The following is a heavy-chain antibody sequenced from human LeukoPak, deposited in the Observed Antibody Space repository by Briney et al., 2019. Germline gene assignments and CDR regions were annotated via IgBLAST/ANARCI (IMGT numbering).Heavy chain of an antibody. D-gene: IGHD2-2*01. Sequence: ETLSLTCTVSGGSISRYYWSWIRQPPGKGLEWVSAISGSGGSTYYADSVKGRFTISRDNSKNTLYLQMNSLRAEDTAVYYCAKSPRYCSSTSCLNDAFDIWGQGTMVTVSS. J-gene: IGHJ3*02. CDR2: ISGSGGST. V-gene: IGHV3-23*01. CDR1: GGSISRYY. CDR3: AKSPRYCSSTSCLNDAFDI.